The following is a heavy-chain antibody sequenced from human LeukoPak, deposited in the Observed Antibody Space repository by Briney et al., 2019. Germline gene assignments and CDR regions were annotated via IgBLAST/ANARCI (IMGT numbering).Heavy chain of an antibody. CDR2: ISSSGSTI. CDR3: ARGLGGYDQFFDY. CDR1: GFAFSSYE. Sequence: GGSLRLSCAASGFAFSSYETNWVRQAPGKGLEWVSYISSSGSTIYYADSVKGRFTISRDNAENSLYLQMNSLRAEDTAVYYCARGLGGYDQFFDYWGQGTLVTVSS. V-gene: IGHV3-48*03. D-gene: IGHD5-12*01. J-gene: IGHJ4*02.